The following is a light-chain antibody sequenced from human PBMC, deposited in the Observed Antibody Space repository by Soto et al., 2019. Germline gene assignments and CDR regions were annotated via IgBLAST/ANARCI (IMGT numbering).Light chain of an antibody. J-gene: IGKJ5*01. CDR3: QQRSNWPS. CDR1: QSVSSSY. V-gene: IGKV3D-20*02. CDR2: GAS. Sequence: EIVLTQSPATLSLSPGERATLSCRASQSVSSSYLAWYQQKPGQAPRLLIYGASSRATGIPDRFSGSGSGTDFTLTISSLEPEDFAVYYCQQRSNWPSFGQGTRLEIK.